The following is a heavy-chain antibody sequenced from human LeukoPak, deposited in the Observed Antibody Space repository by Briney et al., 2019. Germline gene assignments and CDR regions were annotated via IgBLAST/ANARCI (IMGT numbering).Heavy chain of an antibody. CDR1: GGTFSSYA. CDR3: ARNPLSTHAISAGFYYYYMDV. Sequence: SVKVSCKASGGTFSSYAISWVRQAPGQGLEWMGGIIPIFGTANYAQKFQGRVTITTDESTSTAYMELSSLRSEDTAVYYCARNPLSTHAISAGFYYYYMDVWGKGTTVTVSS. D-gene: IGHD2-8*01. CDR2: IIPIFGTA. V-gene: IGHV1-69*05. J-gene: IGHJ6*03.